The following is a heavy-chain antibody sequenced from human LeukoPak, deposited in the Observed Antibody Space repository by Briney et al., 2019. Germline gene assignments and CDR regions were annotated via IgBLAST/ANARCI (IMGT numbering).Heavy chain of an antibody. V-gene: IGHV3-30*03. CDR1: GFTFSSYG. D-gene: IGHD3-22*01. CDR3: ATFETGYYYDSSGYS. J-gene: IGHJ3*02. CDR2: ISYDGSNK. Sequence: GGSLRLSCAASGFTFSSYGMHWVRQAPGKGLEWVAVISYDGSNKYYADSVKGRFTISRDNSKNTLYLQMNSLRAEDTAVHYCATFETGYYYDSSGYSWGQGTMVTVSS.